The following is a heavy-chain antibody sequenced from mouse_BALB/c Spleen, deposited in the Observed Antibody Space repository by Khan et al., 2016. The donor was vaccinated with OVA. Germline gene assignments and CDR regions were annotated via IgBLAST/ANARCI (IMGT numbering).Heavy chain of an antibody. CDR1: GYSFTSYY. CDR2: IDPLNGGS. Sequence: VQLQQSGPELMKPGASVKISCKSSGYSFTSYYIHWVKQSHGKTLEWIGYIDPLNGGSTYNQKFKGKATLTVDKSSSTAYMYLSSLTSEDSAVYYCARHGSTSWFAYWGQGTLVTVSA. D-gene: IGHD1-1*01. CDR3: ARHGSTSWFAY. J-gene: IGHJ3*01. V-gene: IGHV1-31*01.